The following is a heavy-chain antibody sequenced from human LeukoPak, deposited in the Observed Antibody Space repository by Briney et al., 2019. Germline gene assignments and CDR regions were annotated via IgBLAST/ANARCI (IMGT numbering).Heavy chain of an antibody. J-gene: IGHJ4*02. D-gene: IGHD3-10*01. CDR1: GFTFSSYS. Sequence: GGSLRLSCAASGFTFSSYSMNWVRQAPGKGLEWVSYISSSSSTIYYADSVKGRFTISRDNAKNSLYLQMNSLRAEDTAVYYCASLWFGELLNYWGQGTLVTVSS. CDR3: ASLWFGELLNY. CDR2: ISSSSSTI. V-gene: IGHV3-48*04.